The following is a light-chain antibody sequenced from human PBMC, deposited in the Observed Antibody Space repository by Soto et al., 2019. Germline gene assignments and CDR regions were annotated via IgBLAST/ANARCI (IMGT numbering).Light chain of an antibody. CDR2: GAS. Sequence: EIVLTQSPGTLSLSPGDRATLSCRASQSVSSSYLAWYQQKPGQAPSLLIYGASNRATGIPDRFSGGGSGTDFTLTISSLQSEDYGVYFCQQYHIWPKWTFGQGTKVEI. CDR3: QQYHIWPKWT. J-gene: IGKJ1*01. CDR1: QSVSSSY. V-gene: IGKV3-20*01.